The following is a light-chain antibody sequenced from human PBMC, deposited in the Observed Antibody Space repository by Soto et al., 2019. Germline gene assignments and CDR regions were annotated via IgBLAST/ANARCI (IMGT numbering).Light chain of an antibody. Sequence: DIQLTQSPSFLSASVVDRVTITFRASQSISSWLAWYQQRPGKAPKLLIYEASILESGVPSRFSGSGSGTEFTLTISSLQPEDFATYYCQQSYSTLRTFGQGTKVDIK. CDR2: EAS. CDR1: QSISSW. CDR3: QQSYSTLRT. V-gene: IGKV1-5*01. J-gene: IGKJ1*01.